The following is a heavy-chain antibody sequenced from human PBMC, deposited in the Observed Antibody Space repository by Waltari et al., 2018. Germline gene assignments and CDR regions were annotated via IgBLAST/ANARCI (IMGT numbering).Heavy chain of an antibody. CDR3: ARDKSGDGAIMDV. Sequence: QVQLQESGPGLVKPSQTLSLTCTVSRGSISSGSYYCSWIRKPAGKGLEWIGYIYTSGSTNYNPSLKSRVTISVDTSKNQFSLKLSSVTAADTAVYYCARDKSGDGAIMDVWGQGTTVTVSS. CDR1: RGSISSGSYY. J-gene: IGHJ6*02. V-gene: IGHV4-61*09. D-gene: IGHD3-10*01. CDR2: IYTSGST.